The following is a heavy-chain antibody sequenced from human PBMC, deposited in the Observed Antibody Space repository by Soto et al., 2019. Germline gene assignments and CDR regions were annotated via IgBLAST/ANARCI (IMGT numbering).Heavy chain of an antibody. V-gene: IGHV1-18*01. CDR1: GYTFTNYG. Sequence: ASVKVSCKASGYTFTNYGISWVRQAPGQGLEWMGWISAYKGNTNYAQKFQGRVTMTTDTSTSTAYMELRSLRSDDTAVYYCASRSGQLPYYFDYWGQGTLVTVSS. CDR3: ASRSGQLPYYFDY. J-gene: IGHJ4*02. D-gene: IGHD6-6*01. CDR2: ISAYKGNT.